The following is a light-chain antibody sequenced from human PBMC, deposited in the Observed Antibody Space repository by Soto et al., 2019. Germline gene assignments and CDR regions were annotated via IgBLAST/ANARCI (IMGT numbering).Light chain of an antibody. CDR1: SGHSSYA. V-gene: IGLV4-69*01. Sequence: QSVLTQSPSASASLGASVKLTCTLSSGHSSYAIAWHQQRPEKGPRYLMKLNSDGSHSKGDGIPDRFSGSNSGAERYLTISSLQSEDEADYYCQTWGTGIHVVFGGGTKLTVL. CDR2: LNSDGSH. CDR3: QTWGTGIHVV. J-gene: IGLJ2*01.